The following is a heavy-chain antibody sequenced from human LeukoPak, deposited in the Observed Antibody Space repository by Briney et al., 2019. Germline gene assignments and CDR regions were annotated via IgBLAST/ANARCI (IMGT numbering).Heavy chain of an antibody. J-gene: IGHJ6*02. CDR1: GYTFTSYA. D-gene: IGHD3-16*01. CDR2: INAGNGNT. Sequence: ASVKVSCKASGYTFTSYAVHWVRQAPGQRLEWMGWINAGNGNTKYSQKFQGRVTMTRNTSISTAYMELSSLRSEDTAVYYCARSLGGDYYYYGMDVWGQGTTVTVSS. V-gene: IGHV1-3*01. CDR3: ARSLGGDYYYYGMDV.